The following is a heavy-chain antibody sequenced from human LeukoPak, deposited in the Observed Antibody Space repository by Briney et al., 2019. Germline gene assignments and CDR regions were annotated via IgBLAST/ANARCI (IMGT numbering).Heavy chain of an antibody. Sequence: ASVKVSSKPSGYTFTSYAMNWMRQAPGQGLEWMGWINTNTGNPTYAQGFTGRFVFSLYTSVSTAYLQISSLKAEDTAVYYCAREYCSSPSCPMPLGFDYWGQGTLVTVSS. V-gene: IGHV7-4-1*02. J-gene: IGHJ4*02. CDR3: AREYCSSPSCPMPLGFDY. CDR1: GYTFTSYA. CDR2: INTNTGNP. D-gene: IGHD2-2*01.